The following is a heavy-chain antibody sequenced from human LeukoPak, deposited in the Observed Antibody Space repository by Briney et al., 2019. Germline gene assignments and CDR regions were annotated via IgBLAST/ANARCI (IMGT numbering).Heavy chain of an antibody. D-gene: IGHD6-19*01. Sequence: GGSLRLSCLASGLSFTSHMHWVRQAPGKGLEWVSAISGSGGSTYYADSVKGRFTISRDNSKNTLYLQMNSLRAEDTAVYYCAKRAVAGAYFDYWGQGTLVTVSS. V-gene: IGHV3-23*01. J-gene: IGHJ4*02. CDR2: ISGSGGST. CDR1: GLSFTSH. CDR3: AKRAVAGAYFDY.